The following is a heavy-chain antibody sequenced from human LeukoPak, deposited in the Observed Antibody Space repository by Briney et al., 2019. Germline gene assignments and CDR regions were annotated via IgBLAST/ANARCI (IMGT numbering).Heavy chain of an antibody. V-gene: IGHV1-18*01. D-gene: IGHD1-14*01. J-gene: IGHJ4*02. CDR3: ATAPVGTRPEYYFDY. CDR2: ISAYNGNT. Sequence: ASVKVSCKASGYTFTSYGISWVRQAPGQGLEWMGWISAYNGNTNYAQKLQGRVTMTTDTSTSTAYMELSSLRSEDTAVYYCATAPVGTRPEYYFDYWGQGTLVTVSS. CDR1: GYTFTSYG.